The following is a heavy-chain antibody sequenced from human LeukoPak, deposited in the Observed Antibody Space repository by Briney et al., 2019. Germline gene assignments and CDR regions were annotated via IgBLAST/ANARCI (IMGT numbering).Heavy chain of an antibody. Sequence: SETLSLTCAAYGGSFSGYYWSWIRQPPGKGLEWIGEINHSGSTNYNPSLKSRVTIPVDTSKNQFSLKLSSVTAADTAVYYCARGPSSGWYRRGWFDPWGQGTLVTVSS. CDR3: ARGPSSGWYRRGWFDP. CDR1: GGSFSGYY. D-gene: IGHD6-19*01. V-gene: IGHV4-34*01. J-gene: IGHJ5*02. CDR2: INHSGST.